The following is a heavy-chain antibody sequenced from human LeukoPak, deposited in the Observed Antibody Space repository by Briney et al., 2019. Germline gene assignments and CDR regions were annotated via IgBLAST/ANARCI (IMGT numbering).Heavy chain of an antibody. CDR3: AKDRGYGSGSYYHIDS. CDR1: GLSFTSFA. J-gene: IGHJ4*02. D-gene: IGHD3-10*01. V-gene: IGHV3-30-3*01. Sequence: GRPLRLSCAASGLSFTSFAMHWVRQAPGKGLEWVAVISYDGANEYYADSVKGRFTISRDNAKNMLYLQMSSLRPEDTAVYYCAKDRGYGSGSYYHIDSWGQGTLVTVSS. CDR2: ISYDGANE.